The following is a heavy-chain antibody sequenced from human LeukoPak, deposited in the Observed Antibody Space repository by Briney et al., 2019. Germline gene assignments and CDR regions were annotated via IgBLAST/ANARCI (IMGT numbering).Heavy chain of an antibody. D-gene: IGHD4-17*01. CDR2: INSDGRST. J-gene: IGHJ4*02. Sequence: GGSLRLSCAASGFTFSSYWMHWVRQAPGKGLVWVSRINSDGRSTSYADSVKGRFAISRDNAKNTLYLQMNSLRAEDTAVYYCANSYGAFGPWYFDYWGQGTLVTVSS. V-gene: IGHV3-74*01. CDR3: ANSYGAFGPWYFDY. CDR1: GFTFSSYW.